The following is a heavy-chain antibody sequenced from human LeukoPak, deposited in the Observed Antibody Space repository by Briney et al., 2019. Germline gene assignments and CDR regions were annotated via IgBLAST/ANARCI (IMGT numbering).Heavy chain of an antibody. CDR2: INPNSGGT. CDR1: GYTFTGYY. D-gene: IGHD2-2*01. J-gene: IGHJ6*03. Sequence: ASVKVSCKASGYTFTGYYMHWVRQAPGQGLEWMGWINPNSGGTNYAQKFQGRVTMTRDTSISTAYMELSRPRSDDTAVYYCAKAVGGYYYMDVWGKGTTVTVSS. V-gene: IGHV1-2*02. CDR3: AKAVGGYYYMDV.